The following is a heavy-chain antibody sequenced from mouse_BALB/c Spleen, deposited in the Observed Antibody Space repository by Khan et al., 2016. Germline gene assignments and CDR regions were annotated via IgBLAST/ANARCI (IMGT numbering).Heavy chain of an antibody. J-gene: IGHJ2*01. CDR2: IDPENGDT. CDR1: VFNIKDYY. CDR3: NASYYGNDVYFDY. D-gene: IGHD2-2*01. Sequence: VQLQQSGAELVRSGASVKLSCTASVFNIKDYYMHWVKQRPEQGLEWIGWIDPENGDTEYAPKFQGKATMTADTSSNAAYLQFSSLTSEDSAVYYCNASYYGNDVYFDYGGQRTTLTVSS. V-gene: IGHV14-4*02.